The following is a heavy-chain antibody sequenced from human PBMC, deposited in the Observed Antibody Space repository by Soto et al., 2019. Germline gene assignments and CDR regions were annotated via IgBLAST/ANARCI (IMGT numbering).Heavy chain of an antibody. J-gene: IGHJ4*02. CDR2: LSGSGGST. CDR3: AKGMTTVTKFDY. V-gene: IGHV3-23*01. CDR1: GFTFSSYA. D-gene: IGHD4-17*01. Sequence: EVQLLESGGGLVQPGGSLRLSCAASGFTFSSYAMSWVRQAPGKGLEWVSALSGSGGSTYYADSVKGRFTISRDNSKNTLYLQRNSLRAEDTAVYYCAKGMTTVTKFDYWAREPWSPSPQ.